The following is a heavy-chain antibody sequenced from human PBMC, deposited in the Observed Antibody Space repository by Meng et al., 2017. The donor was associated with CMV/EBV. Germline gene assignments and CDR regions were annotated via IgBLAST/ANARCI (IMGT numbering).Heavy chain of an antibody. V-gene: IGHV1-69*05. D-gene: IGHD3-3*01. CDR1: GGTFSSYA. J-gene: IGHJ6*02. CDR3: ARDSGGERITIFGVVIPTQYYNGMDV. CDR2: IIPIFGTA. Sequence: SVKVSCKASGGTFSSYAISWVRQAPGQGLEWMGGIIPIFGTANYAQKFQGRVTITTDESTSTAHMELSSLRSEDTAVYYCARDSGGERITIFGVVIPTQYYNGMDVWGQGTTVTVSS.